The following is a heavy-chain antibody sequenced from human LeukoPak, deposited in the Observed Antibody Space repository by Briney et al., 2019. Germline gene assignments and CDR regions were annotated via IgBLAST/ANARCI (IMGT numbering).Heavy chain of an antibody. J-gene: IGHJ4*02. CDR3: ATSITIFGVVTAAFDY. Sequence: GASVKVSCKASGGTFSSYAISWVRQAPGQGLEWMGGIIPIFGTANYAQKFQGRVTITADESTSTAYMELSSLRSEDTAVYYCATSITIFGVVTAAFDYWGQGALVTVSS. CDR1: GGTFSSYA. CDR2: IIPIFGTA. D-gene: IGHD3-3*01. V-gene: IGHV1-69*13.